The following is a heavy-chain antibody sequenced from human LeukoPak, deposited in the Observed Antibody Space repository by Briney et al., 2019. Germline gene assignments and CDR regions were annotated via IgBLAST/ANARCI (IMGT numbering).Heavy chain of an antibody. V-gene: IGHV3-23*01. CDR2: ISVDGETT. J-gene: IGHJ4*02. CDR1: GFSVSGYG. Sequence: GGSLRLSCAVSGFSVSGYGMSWVRQAPGKGVEWISAISVDGETTWYAGSVKGRFIISRDNSKNTLYLQMNSLRAEDTGAYFCAQGYSTGWYPHWGQGSLVSVSS. CDR3: AQGYSTGWYPH. D-gene: IGHD6-19*01.